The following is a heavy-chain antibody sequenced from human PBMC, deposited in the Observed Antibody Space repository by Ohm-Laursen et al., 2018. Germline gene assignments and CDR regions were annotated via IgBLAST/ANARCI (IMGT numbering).Heavy chain of an antibody. V-gene: IGHV4-39*01. CDR1: GGSISSSNYY. J-gene: IGHJ2*01. CDR2: FYHSGST. D-gene: IGHD2-21*02. Sequence: SETLSLTCVVSGGSISSSNYYWGWFRQPPGKELEWVGTFYHSGSTYHNPSLKSRVTISVDTSKNHFSLMLSSVTAADTAVYYCARHKTVVVTTSRINWYFDLWGRGTLVTVSS. CDR3: ARHKTVVVTTSRINWYFDL.